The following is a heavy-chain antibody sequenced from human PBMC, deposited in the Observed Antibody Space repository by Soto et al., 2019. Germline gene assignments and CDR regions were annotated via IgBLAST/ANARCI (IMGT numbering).Heavy chain of an antibody. CDR1: GGSISSYY. J-gene: IGHJ4*02. CDR3: ARALGYCSGGSCLIFDY. V-gene: IGHV4-59*01. D-gene: IGHD2-15*01. CDR2: IYYSGST. Sequence: SETLSLTCTVSGGSISSYYWSWIRQPPLMGLEWIGYIYYSGSTNYNPSLKSRVTISVDTSKNQFSLKLSSVTAADTAVYYCARALGYCSGGSCLIFDYWGQGTQVTVSS.